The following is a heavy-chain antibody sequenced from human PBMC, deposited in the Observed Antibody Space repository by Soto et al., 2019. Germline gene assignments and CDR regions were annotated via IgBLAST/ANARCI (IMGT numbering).Heavy chain of an antibody. CDR3: ATWGSKRGYSGYACAVDP. D-gene: IGHD5-12*01. Sequence: QVQLVQSGAEVKKPGASVKVSCKVSGYTLTELSMHWVRQAPGKGLEWKGGFDPEDGETIYAQKLQGRVTMTEDTSTDTAYMELSSLRSEDTAVYYCATWGSKRGYSGYACAVDPWGQGTLVTVSS. CDR2: FDPEDGET. V-gene: IGHV1-24*01. CDR1: GYTLTELS. J-gene: IGHJ5*02.